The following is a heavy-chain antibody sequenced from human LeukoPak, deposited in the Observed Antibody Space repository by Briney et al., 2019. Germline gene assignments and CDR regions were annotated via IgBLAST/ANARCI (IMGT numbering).Heavy chain of an antibody. CDR3: AKGGYCSSTSCYPAPY. CDR2: ISGSGGST. Sequence: GGSLRLSCAASGFTFSSYAMSWVRQAPGKGLEWVSAISGSGGSTYYADSVKGRFTISRDNSKNTLYLQMNSLRAEDTAVYYCAKGGYCSSTSCYPAPYWGQGTLVTVSS. J-gene: IGHJ4*02. V-gene: IGHV3-23*01. CDR1: GFTFSSYA. D-gene: IGHD2-2*01.